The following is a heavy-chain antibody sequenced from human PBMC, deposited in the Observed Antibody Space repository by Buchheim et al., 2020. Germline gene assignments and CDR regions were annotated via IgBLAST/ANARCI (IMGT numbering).Heavy chain of an antibody. CDR3: ARYATYCSSTSCYVPFDP. V-gene: IGHV3-11*05. Sequence: QVQLVESGGGLVKPGGSLRLSCVVSGFTFSDYYMSWIRQAPGKGLEWVSSICSSSSYTKYADSVKGRFTISRDNAKNSLYLQMNSLRAEDTAVYYCARYATYCSSTSCYVPFDPWGQGTL. CDR1: GFTFSDYY. D-gene: IGHD2-2*01. CDR2: ICSSSSYT. J-gene: IGHJ5*02.